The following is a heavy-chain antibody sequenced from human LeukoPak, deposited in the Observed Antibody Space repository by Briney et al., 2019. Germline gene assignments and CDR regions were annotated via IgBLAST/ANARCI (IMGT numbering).Heavy chain of an antibody. CDR1: GFTFSKYW. CDR3: ARVGSGVDAFDI. Sequence: GGSLRLSCAASGFTFSKYWMTWVRQAPGKGLEWVANIKRDGSEKYYVDSVKGRFTISRENARSSLSLQPNSLRAEDTAVYYCARVGSGVDAFDIWGRGTLVTVSS. V-gene: IGHV3-7*01. J-gene: IGHJ3*02. D-gene: IGHD7-27*01. CDR2: IKRDGSEK.